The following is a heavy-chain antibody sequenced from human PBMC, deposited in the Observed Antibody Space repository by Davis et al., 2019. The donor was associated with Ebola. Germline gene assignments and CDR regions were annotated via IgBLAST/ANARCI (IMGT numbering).Heavy chain of an antibody. V-gene: IGHV4-38-2*02. Sequence: MPSETLSLTCSVFGYSISSDYYWGWIRQPPGKGLEWIGSIHHSGNTDYNPSLKSRVTMSVATSKNQFSRKLSSVTAADTAVYYCARQESQLHRYYFNSWGQGTLVTVSS. CDR1: GYSISSDYY. J-gene: IGHJ4*02. CDR2: IHHSGNT. CDR3: ARQESQLHRYYFNS. D-gene: IGHD4-23*01.